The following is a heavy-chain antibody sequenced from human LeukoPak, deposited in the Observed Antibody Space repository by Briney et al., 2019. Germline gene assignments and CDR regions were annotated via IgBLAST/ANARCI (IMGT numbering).Heavy chain of an antibody. V-gene: IGHV3-43*01. CDR3: AKDSWPRYSSSWYRGRGFDY. J-gene: IGHJ4*02. D-gene: IGHD6-13*01. Sequence: GGSLRLSCAASGFTFDDYTMHWVRQAPGKGLEWVSLISWDGGSTYYADSVKGPFTISRDNSKNSLYLQMNSPRTEDTALYYCAKDSWPRYSSSWYRGRGFDYWGQGTLVTVSS. CDR2: ISWDGGST. CDR1: GFTFDDYT.